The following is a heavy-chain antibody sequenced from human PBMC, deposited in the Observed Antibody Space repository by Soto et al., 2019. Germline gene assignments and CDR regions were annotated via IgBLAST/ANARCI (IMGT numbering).Heavy chain of an antibody. D-gene: IGHD3-9*01. CDR2: IYYSGST. CDR1: GGSISSSSYY. J-gene: IGHJ6*02. V-gene: IGHV4-61*01. Sequence: SETLSLTCTVSGGSISSSSYYWSWIRQPPGKGLEWIGYIYYSGSTNYNPSLKSRVTISVDTSKNQFSLKLSSVTAADTAVYYCAGTPRNLLTGTYYYYYGMDVWGQGTTVTVSS. CDR3: AGTPRNLLTGTYYYYYGMDV.